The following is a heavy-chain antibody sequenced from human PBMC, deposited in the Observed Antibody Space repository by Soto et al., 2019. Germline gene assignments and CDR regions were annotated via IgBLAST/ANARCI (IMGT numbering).Heavy chain of an antibody. CDR3: ARVQGTDIVVVPAHFPNYYGMDV. J-gene: IGHJ6*02. CDR1: GFTFSSYS. D-gene: IGHD2-2*01. Sequence: LRLSCAASGFTFSSYSMNWVRQAPGKGLEWASSISSSSSYIYYADSVKGRFTISRDNAKNSLYLQMNSLRAEDTAVYYCARVQGTDIVVVPAHFPNYYGMDVWGQGTTVTVSS. CDR2: ISSSSSYI. V-gene: IGHV3-21*01.